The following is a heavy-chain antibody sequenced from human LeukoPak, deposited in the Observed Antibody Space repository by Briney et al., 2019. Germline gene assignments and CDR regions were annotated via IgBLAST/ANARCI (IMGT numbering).Heavy chain of an antibody. CDR2: ISHSGNT. J-gene: IGHJ6*02. CDR3: ARHLYYVSGSYPNYGMDV. Sequence: SETLSLTCTVSGGSISNYYWSWIRQPPGKGLEWIGYISHSGNTNYNPSLKSRVTISVDTSKNQFSLKLNSVTAADTAVFYCARHLYYVSGSYPNYGMDVWGQGTTVTVSS. V-gene: IGHV4-59*08. D-gene: IGHD3-10*01. CDR1: GGSISNYY.